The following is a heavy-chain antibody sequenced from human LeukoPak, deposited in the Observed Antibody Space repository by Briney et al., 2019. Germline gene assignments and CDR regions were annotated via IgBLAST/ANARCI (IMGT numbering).Heavy chain of an antibody. CDR1: GGTFSSYA. J-gene: IGHJ6*03. V-gene: IGHV1-69*13. CDR2: IIPIFGTA. CDR3: ARTPSIYYDSSGYYPVPGYYYMDV. Sequence: ASVKVSCKASGGTFSSYAISWVRQAPGQGLEWMGGIIPIFGTANYAQKFQGRVTITADESTSTAYMELSSLRSEDTAVYYCARTPSIYYDSSGYYPVPGYYYMDVWGKGTTVTISS. D-gene: IGHD3-22*01.